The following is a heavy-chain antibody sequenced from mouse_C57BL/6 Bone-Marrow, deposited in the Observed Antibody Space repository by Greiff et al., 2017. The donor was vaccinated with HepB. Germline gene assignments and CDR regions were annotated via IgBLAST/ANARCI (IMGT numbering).Heavy chain of an antibody. J-gene: IGHJ3*01. D-gene: IGHD1-3*01. Sequence: EVQVVESGGDLVKPGGSLKLSCAASGFTFSSYGMSWVRQTPDKRLEWVATISSGGSYTYYPDSVKGRFTISRDNAKNTLYLQMISLKSEDTAMYYCARHSSGKRGFAYWGQGTLVTVSA. CDR2: ISSGGSYT. CDR1: GFTFSSYG. CDR3: ARHSSGKRGFAY. V-gene: IGHV5-6*01.